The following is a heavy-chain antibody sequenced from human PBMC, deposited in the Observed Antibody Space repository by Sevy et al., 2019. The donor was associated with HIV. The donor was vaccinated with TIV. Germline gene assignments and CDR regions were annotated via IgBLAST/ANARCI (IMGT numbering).Heavy chain of an antibody. CDR2: IYSSGST. J-gene: IGHJ4*02. CDR1: GDFINLYF. D-gene: IGHD6-6*01. Sequence: SETLSLTCSVSGDFINLYFWSWIRQPPGKGLEWIGYIYSSGSTNYNLSLKRRVTISLATSKDQFSLKLSSVTAADTAVYYCARESIGSVGDFDYWGQGTLVTVSS. V-gene: IGHV4-59*01. CDR3: ARESIGSVGDFDY.